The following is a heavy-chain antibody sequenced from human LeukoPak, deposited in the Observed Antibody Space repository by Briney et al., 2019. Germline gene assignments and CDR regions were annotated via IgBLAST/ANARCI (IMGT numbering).Heavy chain of an antibody. CDR1: GFTFSSYT. D-gene: IGHD1-1*01. CDR3: ARALTTLTYEGY. J-gene: IGHJ4*02. Sequence: PGRSLRLSRAASGFTFSSYTMHWIRQAPGKGLEWVSSISGSNSYIFYADSVKGRFTVSRDNAKDSLYLQMNSLRAEDTAVYYCARALTTLTYEGYWGQGTLVTVSS. CDR2: ISGSNSYI. V-gene: IGHV3-21*01.